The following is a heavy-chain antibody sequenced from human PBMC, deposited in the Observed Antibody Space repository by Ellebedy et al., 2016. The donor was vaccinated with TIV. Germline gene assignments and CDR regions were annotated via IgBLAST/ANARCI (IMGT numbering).Heavy chain of an antibody. V-gene: IGHV4-34*01. Sequence: MPSETLSLTCAVYGGSFSGYYWSWIRQPPGKGLEWIGEINHSGSTNYNPSLKSRVTISVDTSKNQFSLKLSSVTAADTAVYYCARHGVGATPYFDYWGQGTLVTVSS. D-gene: IGHD1-26*01. J-gene: IGHJ4*02. CDR2: INHSGST. CDR1: GGSFSGYY. CDR3: ARHGVGATPYFDY.